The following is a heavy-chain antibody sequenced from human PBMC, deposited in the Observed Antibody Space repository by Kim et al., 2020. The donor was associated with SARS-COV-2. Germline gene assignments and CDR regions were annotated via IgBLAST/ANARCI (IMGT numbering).Heavy chain of an antibody. D-gene: IGHD2-8*01. V-gene: IGHV3-30-3*01. CDR1: GFTFSSYA. Sequence: GRSLRLSCAASGFTFSSYAMHWVRQAPGKGLEWVAVISYDGSNKYYADSVKGRFTISRDNSKNTLYLQMNSLRAEDTAVYYCARDVGYCTNGVCYTINWFDPWGQGTLVTVSS. CDR2: ISYDGSNK. J-gene: IGHJ5*02. CDR3: ARDVGYCTNGVCYTINWFDP.